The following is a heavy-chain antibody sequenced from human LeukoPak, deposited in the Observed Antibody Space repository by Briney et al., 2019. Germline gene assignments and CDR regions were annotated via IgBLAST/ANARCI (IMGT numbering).Heavy chain of an antibody. Sequence: AGGSLRLSCAASGFTFSSYAMSWVRQAPGKGLEWVSAISGATHYRDSVKGRFTVSRDDSKNTLYLQMNSLRPEDTARYFCAKDFDSGGSYDGGHTWGQGTLVTVSS. V-gene: IGHV3-23*01. CDR3: AKDFDSGGSYDGGHT. D-gene: IGHD3-22*01. J-gene: IGHJ5*02. CDR2: ISGAT. CDR1: GFTFSSYA.